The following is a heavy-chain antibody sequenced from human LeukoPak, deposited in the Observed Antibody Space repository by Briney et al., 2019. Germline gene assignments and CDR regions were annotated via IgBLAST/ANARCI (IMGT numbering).Heavy chain of an antibody. J-gene: IGHJ4*02. CDR1: GFTFSNYW. V-gene: IGHV3-7*03. CDR2: IKQDGSET. Sequence: LSGGSLRLSCAASGFTFSNYWMSWVRQAPGKGLEWVANIKQDGSETFYVDSVKGRFTISRDNAKDSVFLQMNSLRAEDTAVYYCARGDRVGVTTGHFDYWGQGTLVTVSS. CDR3: ARGDRVGVTTGHFDY. D-gene: IGHD1-26*01.